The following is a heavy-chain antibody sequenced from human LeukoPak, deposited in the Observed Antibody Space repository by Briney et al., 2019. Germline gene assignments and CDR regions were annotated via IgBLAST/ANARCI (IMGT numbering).Heavy chain of an antibody. CDR3: ASFCSGGSCYDL. V-gene: IGHV4-30-2*01. J-gene: IGHJ4*02. D-gene: IGHD2-15*01. CDR2: IYHSGST. Sequence: SQTLSLTCAVSGGYISSGGYSWSWIRQPPGKGLEWIGYIYHSGSTYYNPSLKSRVTISVDRSKNQFSLKLSSVTAADTAVYYCASFCSGGSCYDLWGQGTLVTVSS. CDR1: GGYISSGGYS.